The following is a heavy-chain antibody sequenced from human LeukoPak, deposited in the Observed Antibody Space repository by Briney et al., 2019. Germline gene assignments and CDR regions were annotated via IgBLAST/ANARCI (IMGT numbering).Heavy chain of an antibody. CDR1: GFTFSSYA. Sequence: GSLRLSCAASGFTFSSYAMHWVRQAPGKGLEWVAVISYDGSNKYYADSVKGRFTISRDNSKNTLYLQMNSLRAEDTAVYYCASARLGYWGQGTLVTVSS. CDR3: ASARLGY. J-gene: IGHJ4*02. V-gene: IGHV3-30*04. D-gene: IGHD3-16*01. CDR2: ISYDGSNK.